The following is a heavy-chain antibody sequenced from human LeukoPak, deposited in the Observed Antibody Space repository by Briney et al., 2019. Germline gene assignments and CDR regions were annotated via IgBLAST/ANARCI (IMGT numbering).Heavy chain of an antibody. V-gene: IGHV1-2*02. Sequence: ASVKVSCKASGYTFTGYYMHWVRQAPGQGLEWMGWINPNSGGTNYAQKFQGRVTMTRDTSISTAYMELSRLRSDDTAVYYCARDRSSGWYSIYCYYMDVWGKGTTVTISS. CDR1: GYTFTGYY. D-gene: IGHD6-19*01. CDR2: INPNSGGT. J-gene: IGHJ6*03. CDR3: ARDRSSGWYSIYCYYMDV.